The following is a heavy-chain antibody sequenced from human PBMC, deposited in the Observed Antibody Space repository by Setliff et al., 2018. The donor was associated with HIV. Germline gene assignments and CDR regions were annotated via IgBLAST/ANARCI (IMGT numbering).Heavy chain of an antibody. CDR2: TYYRSKWYN. V-gene: IGHV6-1*01. Sequence: SQTLSLTCAISGDSVSSDSAARNWVRQSPSRGLEWLGRTYYRSKWYNNYAESVKSRISISPDTSKNQFSLQLNSVTPDDTAVYYCARGSYGSVLLWGQGTLVTVSS. CDR1: GDSVSSDSAA. CDR3: ARGSYGSVLL. D-gene: IGHD6-19*01. J-gene: IGHJ4*02.